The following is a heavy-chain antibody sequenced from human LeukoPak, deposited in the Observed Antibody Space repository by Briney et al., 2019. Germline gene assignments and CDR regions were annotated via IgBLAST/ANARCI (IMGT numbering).Heavy chain of an antibody. V-gene: IGHV4-38-2*02. CDR1: GYPISSGYY. Sequence: TSETLSFTCTVSGYPISSGYYWGWIRQPPGKGLEWIGSIYNSGSTYYNPSLKSRVTISVDTSKNQFSLKLSSVTAADTAVYYCVRSSSSIFDYWGQGSLVTVSS. D-gene: IGHD6-6*01. CDR3: VRSSSSIFDY. CDR2: IYNSGST. J-gene: IGHJ4*02.